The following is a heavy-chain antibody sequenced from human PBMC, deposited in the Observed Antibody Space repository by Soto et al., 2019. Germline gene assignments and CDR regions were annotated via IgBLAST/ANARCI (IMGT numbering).Heavy chain of an antibody. CDR2: VLPFLDVT. CDR3: ARDRKNSNWPNFDS. CDR1: EDTFSIYT. D-gene: IGHD6-13*01. Sequence: QVQLVQSGSEVKEPGSSVKISCKTSEDTFSIYTLSWVRQAPGQGLVWMGRVLPFLDVTTYSQRFQGRVTITAERSTTTAYMERSSLTFEDTAVYYCARDRKNSNWPNFDSWGPGTLVTVSS. V-gene: IGHV1-69*08. J-gene: IGHJ4*02.